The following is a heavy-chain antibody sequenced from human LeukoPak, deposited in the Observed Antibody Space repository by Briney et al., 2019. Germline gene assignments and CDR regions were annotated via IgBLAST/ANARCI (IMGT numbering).Heavy chain of an antibody. Sequence: GSLRLSCAASGFSFSAYAMSWVRQAPGKGLEWVSSISASGGSTFYADSVKGRFTISRDNSKNTLYLQMNSLGADDTALYYCAKRTAYIDSWGQGTLVTVSS. V-gene: IGHV3-23*01. CDR2: ISASGGST. D-gene: IGHD1-20*01. J-gene: IGHJ5*01. CDR1: GFSFSAYA. CDR3: AKRTAYIDS.